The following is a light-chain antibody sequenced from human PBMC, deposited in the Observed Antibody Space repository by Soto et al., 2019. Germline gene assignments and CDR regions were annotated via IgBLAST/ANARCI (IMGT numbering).Light chain of an antibody. V-gene: IGLV7-46*01. Sequence: QAVVTQEPSVTVSPGGTVTLTCDSSTGPVTSGRYPYWFQQKPGQAPRTLIYDTSLKYSWTPARFSGSLLRGKAALTLSGARPEDEADYYCLLSYSGGRVFGGGTKVTGL. CDR3: LLSYSGGRV. J-gene: IGLJ3*02. CDR2: DTS. CDR1: TGPVTSGRY.